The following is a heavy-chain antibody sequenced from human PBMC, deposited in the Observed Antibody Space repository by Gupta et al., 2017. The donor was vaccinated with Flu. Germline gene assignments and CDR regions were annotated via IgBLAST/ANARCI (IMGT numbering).Heavy chain of an antibody. CDR2: IWCDGSNK. J-gene: IGHJ6*02. CDR3: AREVVGCSSTSCYHGYYYYYGMDV. D-gene: IGHD2-2*01. CDR1: GFPFSSYG. V-gene: IGHV3-33*01. Sequence: QVQLVESGGGVVQPGRSLRLSCAASGFPFSSYGMHWVRQAPGKGLEWVEVIWCDGSNKYYADSVKGRFTISRDNSKNTLYLQINSLIAEDTAVYYCAREVVGCSSTSCYHGYYYYYGMDVRGQGTPVTVSS.